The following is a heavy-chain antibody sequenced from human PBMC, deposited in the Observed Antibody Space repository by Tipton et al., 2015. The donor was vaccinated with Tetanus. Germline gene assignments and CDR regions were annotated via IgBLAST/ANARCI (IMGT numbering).Heavy chain of an antibody. V-gene: IGHV4-4*07. J-gene: IGHJ4*02. CDR3: ARDHFASGTYYRLRY. CDR1: GGSISSYY. D-gene: IGHD3-10*01. CDR2: IYTSGST. Sequence: TLSLTCTVSGGSISSYYWSWIRQPAGKGLEWIGRIYTSGSTNYNPSLKSRVTFSVDTSKNQISLKVRSATAADTAVYYCARDHFASGTYYRLRYWGQGTLVIVSS.